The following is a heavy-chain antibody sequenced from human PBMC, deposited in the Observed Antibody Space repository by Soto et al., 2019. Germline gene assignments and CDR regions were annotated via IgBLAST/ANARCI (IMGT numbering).Heavy chain of an antibody. V-gene: IGHV4-39*01. Sequence: QLQLQESGPGLVKPSETLSLTCTVSGDSISRAIYYWGWIRQPPGKGLEWIASVYYSGSTFGSTACPPSLKSRATISVDTSKNQFSLNLTSVTAADTAVYYCARRDAQWHYFDSWAQGTLVTVSS. CDR2: VYYSGST. D-gene: IGHD6-19*01. CDR3: ARRDAQWHYFDS. J-gene: IGHJ4*02. CDR1: GDSISRAIYY.